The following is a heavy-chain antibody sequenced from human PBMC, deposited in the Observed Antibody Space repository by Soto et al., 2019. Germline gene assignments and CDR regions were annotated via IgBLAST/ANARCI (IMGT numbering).Heavy chain of an antibody. V-gene: IGHV4-59*08. J-gene: IGHJ6*02. Sequence: SETLSLTCTVSGGSVSGYYWSWIRQPPGKGLECIGYIYYTGTTIYSSSLERRVTLSVDRAKDQVSLKLTSVTPADTAVYYCARHPTIARFENGLDVWGQGTTVTVS. CDR2: IYYTGTT. D-gene: IGHD1-1*01. CDR3: ARHPTIARFENGLDV. CDR1: GGSVSGYY.